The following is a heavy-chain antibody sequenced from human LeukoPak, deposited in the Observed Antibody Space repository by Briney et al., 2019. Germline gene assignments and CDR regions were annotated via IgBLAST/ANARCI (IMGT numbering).Heavy chain of an antibody. Sequence: GESLKISCKGSGYSFTNYWIGWVRQMPGKGLEWMGIIYPGDSDTRYSPSFQGQVTISADKSISTAYLQWSSLKASDTAMYYCVRLDDLVGVYNWFDPWGQGTLVTVSS. D-gene: IGHD2-8*01. CDR3: VRLDDLVGVYNWFDP. J-gene: IGHJ5*02. V-gene: IGHV5-51*01. CDR1: GYSFTNYW. CDR2: IYPGDSDT.